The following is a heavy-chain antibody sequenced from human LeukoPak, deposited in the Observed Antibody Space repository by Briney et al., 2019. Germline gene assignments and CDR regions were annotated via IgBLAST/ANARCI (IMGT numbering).Heavy chain of an antibody. Sequence: GGSLRLSCAASGFTFSSYSMNGVRQAPGKGLEWVSYISSSSSTTYYADSVKGRFTISRDNAKNSLYLQMNSLRAEDTAVYYCARGPYDFWSGYYVVWGQGTLVTVSS. J-gene: IGHJ4*02. CDR1: GFTFSSYS. V-gene: IGHV3-48*01. D-gene: IGHD3-3*01. CDR3: ARGPYDFWSGYYVV. CDR2: ISSSSSTT.